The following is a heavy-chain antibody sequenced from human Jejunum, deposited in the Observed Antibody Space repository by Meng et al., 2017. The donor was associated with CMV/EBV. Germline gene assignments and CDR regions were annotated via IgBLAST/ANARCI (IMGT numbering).Heavy chain of an antibody. D-gene: IGHD2-2*02. V-gene: IGHV4-4*02. J-gene: IGHJ4*02. CDR2: MSPTASS. CDR1: SSLNW. Sequence: SSLNWWGWVGQPPGRGLEWVGEMSPTASSNYNPSLKSRVTISLDRSKNQFSLKLNSVTAADTAVYYCARGHCTRTSCYKGAFDYWGQGILVTVSS. CDR3: ARGHCTRTSCYKGAFDY.